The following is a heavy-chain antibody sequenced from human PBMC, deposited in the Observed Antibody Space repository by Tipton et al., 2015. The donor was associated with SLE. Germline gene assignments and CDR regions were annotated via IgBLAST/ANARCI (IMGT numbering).Heavy chain of an antibody. V-gene: IGHV4-39*07. CDR2: IFYSGST. CDR3: ARESKTYYYDSSGH. J-gene: IGHJ4*02. D-gene: IGHD3-22*01. Sequence: TLSLTCTVSGGSISSYYWGWIRQPPGKGLEWIGSIFYSGSTYYNPSLKSRVTISVDTSKNQFSLKLSSVTAADTAVYYCARESKTYYYDSSGHWGQGTLVTVSS. CDR1: GGSISSYY.